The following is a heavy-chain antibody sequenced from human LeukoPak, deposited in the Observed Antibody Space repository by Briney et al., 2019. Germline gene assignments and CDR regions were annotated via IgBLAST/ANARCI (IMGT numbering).Heavy chain of an antibody. CDR3: NRDRMAGFDY. CDR1: IFTFVEYV. D-gene: IGHD6-19*01. Sequence: GRSLRLSCTPSIFTFVEYVMKWVRESPEGGVEWVASIRSKPYGGTARYAACVKGRFPISRDDSKAIAYLQMNSLKNDDTDVYYCNRDRMAGFDYWGQGTQVTVSS. J-gene: IGHJ4*02. V-gene: IGHV3-49*04. CDR2: IRSKPYGGTA.